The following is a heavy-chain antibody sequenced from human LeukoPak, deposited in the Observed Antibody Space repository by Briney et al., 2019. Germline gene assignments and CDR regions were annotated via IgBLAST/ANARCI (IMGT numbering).Heavy chain of an antibody. J-gene: IGHJ6*02. V-gene: IGHV3-74*01. CDR3: ARGVSSWYGDYYYYYGMDV. Sequence: PGGSLRLSCVASGFTFSSYWMYWVRQDPGKGLVWVSGMKGDGSDTTYADSVKGRFTISRDNAKNTVYLQMNSLRAEDTAVYYCARGVSSWYGDYYYYYGMDVWGQGTTVTVSS. CDR2: MKGDGSDT. CDR1: GFTFSSYW. D-gene: IGHD6-13*01.